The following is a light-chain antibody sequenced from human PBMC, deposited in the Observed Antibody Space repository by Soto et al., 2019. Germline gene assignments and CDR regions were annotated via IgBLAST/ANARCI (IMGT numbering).Light chain of an antibody. CDR1: QSVSSSH. CDR2: DTS. V-gene: IGKV3-20*01. Sequence: EVELTQSPGTLSLSPGERATLSCRASQSVSSSHLAWYQQKRGQAPRLLIYDTSTRATGIPDRFSGSGSGTDFTLTISRLEPEDFAVYHCQQYGASTWTFGQGTKVEVK. CDR3: QQYGASTWT. J-gene: IGKJ1*01.